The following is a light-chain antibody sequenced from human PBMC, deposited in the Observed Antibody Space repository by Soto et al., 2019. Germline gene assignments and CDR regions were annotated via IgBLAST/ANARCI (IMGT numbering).Light chain of an antibody. J-gene: IGKJ2*01. CDR2: DTS. CDR3: HHYDNWPPRNT. CDR1: QSVSSSY. V-gene: IGKV3-15*01. Sequence: EIVLTQSPVTLSVSPGERATLSCRASQSVSSSYLAWYQQKPGQAPRLLIYDTSTRATNVPARFSGSGSETEFTLTISGLQSEDFGIYYCHHYDNWPPRNTFGQGTKVDIK.